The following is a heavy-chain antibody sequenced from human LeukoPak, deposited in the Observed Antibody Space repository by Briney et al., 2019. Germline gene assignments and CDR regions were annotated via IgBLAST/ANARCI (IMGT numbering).Heavy chain of an antibody. D-gene: IGHD5-12*01. Sequence: PSETLSLTCAVSGGSFSDYYWSWIRQSPIKGLEWIGEINHSGSTHYNPSLKSRVTISVDTSKNQFSLRLNSVTAADTAVYYCARVGYGGYGVLDYWGQGTLVTISS. CDR2: INHSGST. CDR1: GGSFSDYY. J-gene: IGHJ4*02. CDR3: ARVGYGGYGVLDY. V-gene: IGHV4-34*01.